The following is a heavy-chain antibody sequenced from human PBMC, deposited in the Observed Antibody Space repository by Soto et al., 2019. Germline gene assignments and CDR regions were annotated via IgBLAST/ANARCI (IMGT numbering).Heavy chain of an antibody. CDR1: GVSIVYYC. CDR3: ASLGWSRPSYYYGMDV. D-gene: IGHD6-19*01. V-gene: IGHV4-59*01. Sequence: SETLSLTCSVSGVSIVYYCWSWIRQPPGKGLEWIGYIYYSGSTDYNPSLKSRVTISVDTSKNQFSLKLSSVTAADTAVYYCASLGWSRPSYYYGMDVWGQGTTVTVSS. J-gene: IGHJ6*02. CDR2: IYYSGST.